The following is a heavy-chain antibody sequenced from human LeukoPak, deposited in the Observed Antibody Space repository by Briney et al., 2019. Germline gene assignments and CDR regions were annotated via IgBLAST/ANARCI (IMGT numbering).Heavy chain of an antibody. Sequence: SETLSLTCTVSGGSISSYYWSWIRQPPGKGLEWIGYIYYSGSTNYNPSLKSRVTISVDTSKNQFSLKLSSVTAADTAVYYCAREVVRRLYCSGGSCYSNTRNARAFDIWGQGTMVTVSS. V-gene: IGHV4-59*12. CDR2: IYYSGST. J-gene: IGHJ3*02. CDR3: AREVVRRLYCSGGSCYSNTRNARAFDI. D-gene: IGHD2-15*01. CDR1: GGSISSYY.